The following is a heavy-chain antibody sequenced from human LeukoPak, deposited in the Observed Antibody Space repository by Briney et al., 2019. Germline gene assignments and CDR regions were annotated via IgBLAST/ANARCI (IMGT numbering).Heavy chain of an antibody. CDR1: GGSISSGGYY. D-gene: IGHD6-6*01. V-gene: IGHV4-31*03. CDR3: AGRYSSSASFDY. Sequence: PSQTLSLTCTVSGGSISSGGYYWSWIRQHPGKGLEWIGYIYYSGSTYYNPSLKRRVTISVDTSKNQFSLKLSSVTAADTAVYYCAGRYSSSASFDYGGREPLVTVSS. CDR2: IYYSGST. J-gene: IGHJ4*02.